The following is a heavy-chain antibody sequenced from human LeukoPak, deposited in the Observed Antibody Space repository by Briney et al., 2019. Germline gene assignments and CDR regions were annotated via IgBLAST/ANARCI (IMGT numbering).Heavy chain of an antibody. J-gene: IGHJ4*02. V-gene: IGHV4-34*01. CDR3: ARVKDTPYYYGSGSSFGY. D-gene: IGHD3-10*01. Sequence: KTSETLSLTCAVYGGSLSDYYWSWIRQPPGKGLEWIGEINHSGSTNYNPSLKSRVTISVDTSKNQFSLKLSSVTAADTAVYYCARVKDTPYYYGSGSSFGYWGQGTLVTVSS. CDR2: INHSGST. CDR1: GGSLSDYY.